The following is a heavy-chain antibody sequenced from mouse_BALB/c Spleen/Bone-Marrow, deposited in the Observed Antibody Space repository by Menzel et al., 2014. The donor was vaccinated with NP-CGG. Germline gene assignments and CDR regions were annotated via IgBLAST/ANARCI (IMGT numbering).Heavy chain of an antibody. CDR3: ARDYGSSYYAMDY. J-gene: IGHJ4*01. CDR1: GFSLTSYG. D-gene: IGHD1-1*01. V-gene: IGHV2-9*02. Sequence: VQLQQSGPGLVAPSQSLSITCTVSGFSLTSYGVHWVRPPPGKGLEWLGVIWAGGSTNYNSALMSRLSISKDNSKSQVFLKMNSLQTDDTAMYYCARDYGSSYYAMDYWGQGTSVTVSS. CDR2: IWAGGST.